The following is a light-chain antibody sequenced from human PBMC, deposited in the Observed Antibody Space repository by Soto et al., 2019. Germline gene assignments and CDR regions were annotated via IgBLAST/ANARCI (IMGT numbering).Light chain of an antibody. J-gene: IGKJ1*01. CDR1: QSLLHTSGDNY. Sequence: MTQSPLSLSVTPGEPDSISCRSSQSLLHTSGDNYLDWYLQRPGKAPKLLIFAASMLQSGVPSSFSGSASGTYFTLTICILQPDDFATYYCQQYYSFPRTFGQGTKVDI. CDR2: AAS. V-gene: IGKV1-6*02. CDR3: QQYYSFPRT.